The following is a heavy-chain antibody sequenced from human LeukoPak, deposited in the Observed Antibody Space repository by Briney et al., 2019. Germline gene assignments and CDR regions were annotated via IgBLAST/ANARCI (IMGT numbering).Heavy chain of an antibody. J-gene: IGHJ2*01. CDR3: ARDPPVAVPEHWYLDV. Sequence: VGSLRLSCADSGFTFSDYYMNWIRQSPGKGLEWISYIGSSGSLIYYAYSVKGRFTVSRDNAKKSLYLQMKSLRVEDTAVYYCARDPPVAVPEHWYLDVWGRGTLVTVSS. CDR2: IGSSGSLI. CDR1: GFTFSDYY. D-gene: IGHD6-19*01. V-gene: IGHV3-11*01.